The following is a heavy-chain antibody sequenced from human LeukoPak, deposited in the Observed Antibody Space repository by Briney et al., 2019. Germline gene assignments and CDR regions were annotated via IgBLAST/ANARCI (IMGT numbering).Heavy chain of an antibody. CDR3: ARAPYDFWSGKSRYYYYYYMDV. CDR2: IYYSGST. D-gene: IGHD3-3*01. V-gene: IGHV4-59*01. Sequence: SETLSLTCTVSGGSISSYYWSWIRQPPGKGLEWIGYIYYSGSTNYNPSLTSRVTISVDTSKNQFSLKLSSVTAADTAVYYCARAPYDFWSGKSRYYYYYYMDVWGKGTTVTVSS. J-gene: IGHJ6*03. CDR1: GGSISSYY.